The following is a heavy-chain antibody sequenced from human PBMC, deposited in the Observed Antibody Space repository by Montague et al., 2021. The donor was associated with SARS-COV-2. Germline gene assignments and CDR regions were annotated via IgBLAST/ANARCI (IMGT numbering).Heavy chain of an antibody. V-gene: IGHV4-4*02. CDR2: IYDSETI. CDR1: GFSLITSGMC. D-gene: IGHD3-22*01. CDR3: ARGPDSSGYYNDFDY. Sequence: LVKPTQTLTLTCTFSGFSLITSGMCVTWVRQPPGKGLEWIGDIYDSETINYNPSLKRRVTISVDRTKNQFSLKLSSVTAADTAVYYCARGPDSSGYYNDFDYWGQGTLVTVSS. J-gene: IGHJ4*02.